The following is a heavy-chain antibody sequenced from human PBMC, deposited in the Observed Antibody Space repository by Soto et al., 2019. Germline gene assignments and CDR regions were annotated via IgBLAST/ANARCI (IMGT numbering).Heavy chain of an antibody. V-gene: IGHV5-51*01. D-gene: IGHD4-4*01. Sequence: LKISCKGSGYSFITHWIAWVRQMPGRGLEWMGIIYPGDSDARYSPSFQGLVTISVDKSLSTVYLQWSSLEASDSALYFCARRGDDYSLDYWGQGTLVTVSS. CDR2: IYPGDSDA. CDR1: GYSFITHW. CDR3: ARRGDDYSLDY. J-gene: IGHJ4*02.